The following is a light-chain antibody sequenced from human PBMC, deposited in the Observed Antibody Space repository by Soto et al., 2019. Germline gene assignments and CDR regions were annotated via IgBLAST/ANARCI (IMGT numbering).Light chain of an antibody. V-gene: IGKV1-39*01. CDR2: GAS. Sequence: DIQMTQSPSSLSASVGDRVTITFRANLSSSTELNWHQQTPGTAPKVLIFGASSLQSGAPSRFSGSGSGTDFTLTISNLQPEDFATYYCQQSYTTPRTFGQGTKVDIK. J-gene: IGKJ2*01. CDR3: QQSYTTPRT. CDR1: LSSSTE.